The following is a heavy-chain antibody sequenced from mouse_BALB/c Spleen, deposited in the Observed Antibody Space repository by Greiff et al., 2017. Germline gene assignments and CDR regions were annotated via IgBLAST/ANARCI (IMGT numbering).Heavy chain of an antibody. CDR3: ARDPYEDWYFDV. J-gene: IGHJ1*01. V-gene: IGHV2-9*02. D-gene: IGHD2-3*01. Sequence: VQLQQSGPGLVAPSQSLSITCTVSGFSLTSYGVHWVRQPPGKGLEWLGVIWAGGSTTYNSTLMSRLSISKDNSKSQVFLKMNSLRTDDTAMYYCARDPYEDWYFDVWGAGNTVTVSS. CDR2: IWAGGST. CDR1: GFSLTSYG.